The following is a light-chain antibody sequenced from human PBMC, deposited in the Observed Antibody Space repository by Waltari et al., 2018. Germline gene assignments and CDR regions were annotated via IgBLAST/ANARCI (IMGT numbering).Light chain of an antibody. J-gene: IGKJ2*01. CDR1: QSISSY. Sequence: DIQMTQSPSSLSASVGDRVTITCRESQSISSYLTWYQQKPGKAPKLLIDVASSLQSGGPSRFSSSGSGTDFTLTISSLQPEDFATYYCQQSYSTVVTFGQGTKLEIK. CDR3: QQSYSTVVT. V-gene: IGKV1-39*01. CDR2: VAS.